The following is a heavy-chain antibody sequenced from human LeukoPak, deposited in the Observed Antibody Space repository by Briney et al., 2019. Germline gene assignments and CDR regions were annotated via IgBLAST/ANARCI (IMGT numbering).Heavy chain of an antibody. V-gene: IGHV3-30-3*01. D-gene: IGHD5-12*01. CDR1: GFTFSGYA. CDR2: ISYDGNNK. Sequence: PGGSLRLSCAASGFTFSGYAMHWVRQAPGKGLEWVAVISYDGNNKYYADSVEGRFTISRDNPKNTLYLQMNSLRVEDTAVYYCARGIVAAIEGGFDYWGQGTLVTVSS. J-gene: IGHJ4*02. CDR3: ARGIVAAIEGGFDY.